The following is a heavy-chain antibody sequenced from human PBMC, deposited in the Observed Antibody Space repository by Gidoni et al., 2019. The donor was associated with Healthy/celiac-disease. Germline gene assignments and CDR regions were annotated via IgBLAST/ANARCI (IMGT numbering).Heavy chain of an antibody. CDR1: GGPISSSSYY. V-gene: IGHV4-39*01. CDR2: IYYSGST. Sequence: QLQLQESGPGLVKPSETLSLTCTVSGGPISSSSYYWGWIRQPPGKGLEWIGSIYYSGSTYYNPSLKSRVTISVDTSKNQFSLKLSSVTAADTAVYYCARPGVGGSCYSCFDYWGQGTLVTVSS. D-gene: IGHD2-15*01. J-gene: IGHJ4*02. CDR3: ARPGVGGSCYSCFDY.